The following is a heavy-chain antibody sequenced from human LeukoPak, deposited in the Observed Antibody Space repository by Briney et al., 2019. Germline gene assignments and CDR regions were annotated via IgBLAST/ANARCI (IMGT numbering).Heavy chain of an antibody. Sequence: GGSLRLSCAASGFTFSYYAMSWVRQAPGKGLEWVSAISGSGRNTYYADSVKGRFTISRDNSKNTLYLQMNSLRAEETAVYYCAKDIFGSKYCTSASCSSGGNFWGQGTLVTVSS. CDR2: ISGSGRNT. J-gene: IGHJ4*02. CDR1: GFTFSYYA. CDR3: AKDIFGSKYCTSASCSSGGNF. V-gene: IGHV3-23*01. D-gene: IGHD2-2*01.